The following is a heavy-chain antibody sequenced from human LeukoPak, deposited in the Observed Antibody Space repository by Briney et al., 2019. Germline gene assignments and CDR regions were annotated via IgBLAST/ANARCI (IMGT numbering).Heavy chain of an antibody. D-gene: IGHD6-13*01. Sequence: SETLSLTCTVSGGSISSYYWSWIRQPPGKGLEWIGYIYHSGSTNYNPSLKSRVTISVDTSTNQFSLKLSSVTAADTAVYYCARLRGSSLDAFDIWGQGTMVTVSS. CDR3: ARLRGSSLDAFDI. CDR2: IYHSGST. CDR1: GGSISSYY. J-gene: IGHJ3*02. V-gene: IGHV4-59*01.